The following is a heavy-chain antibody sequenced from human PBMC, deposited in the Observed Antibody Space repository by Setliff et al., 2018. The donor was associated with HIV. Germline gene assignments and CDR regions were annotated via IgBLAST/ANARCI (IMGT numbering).Heavy chain of an antibody. J-gene: IGHJ6*03. V-gene: IGHV1-46*01. CDR2: INASGDKT. CDR3: ARRFVEVNYDSSGSKEYYYYMDV. CDR1: GFNFTNYY. Sequence: ASVKVSCKASGFNFTNYYIHWVRQAPGEGLEWVGVINASGDKTNYAQKFQGRLIITKDTSTSTVYMELSSLRSDDTAVYYCARRFVEVNYDSSGSKEYYYYMDVWGKGTTVTVSS. D-gene: IGHD3-22*01.